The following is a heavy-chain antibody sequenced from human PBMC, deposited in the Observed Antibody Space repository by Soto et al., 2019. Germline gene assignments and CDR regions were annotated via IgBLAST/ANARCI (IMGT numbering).Heavy chain of an antibody. Sequence: SETLSLTCAVSGGSISSSNWWSWVRQPPGKGLEWIGEIYHSGSTNYNPSLKSRVTISVDKSKNQFTLKLSSVTAADTAVYYCARISGSYYYGMDVWGQGTTVT. J-gene: IGHJ6*02. V-gene: IGHV4-4*02. D-gene: IGHD1-26*01. CDR2: IYHSGST. CDR1: GGSISSSNW. CDR3: ARISGSYYYGMDV.